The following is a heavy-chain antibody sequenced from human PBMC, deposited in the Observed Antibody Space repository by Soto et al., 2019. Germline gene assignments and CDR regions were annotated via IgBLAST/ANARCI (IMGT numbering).Heavy chain of an antibody. CDR1: GFTFDDYA. CDR2: ISWNSGSI. V-gene: IGHV3-9*01. Sequence: EVQLVESGGGLVQPGRSLRLSCAASGFTFDDYAMHWVRQAPGKGLEWVSGISWNSGSIGYADSVKGRFTISRDNAKNSLYLQMNSLRAEDTALYYCAKARNPHHSSGLKGGAFDIWGQGTMVTVSS. J-gene: IGHJ3*02. D-gene: IGHD6-25*01. CDR3: AKARNPHHSSGLKGGAFDI.